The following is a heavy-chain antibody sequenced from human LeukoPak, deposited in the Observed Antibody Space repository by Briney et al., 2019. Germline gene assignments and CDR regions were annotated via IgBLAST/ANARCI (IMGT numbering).Heavy chain of an antibody. D-gene: IGHD2-2*01. V-gene: IGHV1-2*02. Sequence: GASVKVSCKASGYTFTGYYMHWVRQAPGQGLEWMGWINPNSGGTNYAQKCQGRVTRTRDTSISTAYMELSRLRSDDTAVYYCARAGSSSFSYPSHWGQGTLVTVSS. CDR3: ARAGSSSFSYPSH. J-gene: IGHJ4*02. CDR2: INPNSGGT. CDR1: GYTFTGYY.